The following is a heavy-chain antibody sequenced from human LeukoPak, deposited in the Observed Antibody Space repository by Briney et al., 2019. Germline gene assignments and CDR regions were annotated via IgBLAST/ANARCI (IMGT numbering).Heavy chain of an antibody. J-gene: IGHJ6*03. CDR3: AKDSAFYYIDV. CDR2: ISSSGSTI. D-gene: IGHD3-10*01. Sequence: SGGSLRLSCAASGSTFSSYEMNWVRQAPGKGLEWVSYISSSGSTIYYADSVKGRFTISRDNSKSTVYLQMNSLRAEDTAVFYCAKDSAFYYIDVWGKGTTVIISS. V-gene: IGHV3-48*03. CDR1: GSTFSSYE.